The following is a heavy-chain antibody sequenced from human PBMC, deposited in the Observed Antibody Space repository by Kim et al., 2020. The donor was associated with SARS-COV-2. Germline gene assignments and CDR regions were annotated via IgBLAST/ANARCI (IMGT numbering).Heavy chain of an antibody. CDR1: GFTFSSYA. D-gene: IGHD3-10*01. V-gene: IGHV3-30*04. J-gene: IGHJ5*02. CDR2: ISYDGSNK. Sequence: GGSLRLSCAASGFTFSSYAIHWVRQAPGKGLEWVAVISYDGSNKYYADSVKGRFTISRDNSKNTLYLQMNSLRTEDTAVYCCARGEFGSGSYYNGGWFDPWGQGTLVTVSS. CDR3: ARGEFGSGSYYNGGWFDP.